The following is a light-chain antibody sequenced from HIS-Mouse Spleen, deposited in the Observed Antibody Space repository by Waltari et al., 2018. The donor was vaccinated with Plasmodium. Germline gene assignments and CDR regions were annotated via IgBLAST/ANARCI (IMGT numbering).Light chain of an antibody. J-gene: IGLJ2*01. CDR2: QDS. V-gene: IGLV3-1*01. CDR1: KLGEKY. Sequence: SYELTQPPSVSVSPGQTASITCSGDKLGEKYACWYTQKPGQSPVLVIYQDSKRPSGIPERFSGSNSGNTATLTISGTQAMDEADYYCQAWDSSTVVFGGGTKLTVL. CDR3: QAWDSSTVV.